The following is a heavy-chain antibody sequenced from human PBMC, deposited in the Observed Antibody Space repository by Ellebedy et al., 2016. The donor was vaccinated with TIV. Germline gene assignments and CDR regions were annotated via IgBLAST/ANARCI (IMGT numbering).Heavy chain of an antibody. D-gene: IGHD3-22*01. CDR3: ARVTPQYDSSGYSDY. CDR2: ISYDGSNK. Sequence: GESLKISXAASGFTFSSYAMHWVRQAPGKGLEWVAVISYDGSNKYYADSVKGRFTISRDNSKNTLYLQMNSLRAEDTAVYYCARVTPQYDSSGYSDYWGQGTLVTVSS. V-gene: IGHV3-30-3*01. CDR1: GFTFSSYA. J-gene: IGHJ4*02.